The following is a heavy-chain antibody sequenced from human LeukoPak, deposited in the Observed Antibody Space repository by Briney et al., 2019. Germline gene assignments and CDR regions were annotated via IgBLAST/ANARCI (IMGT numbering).Heavy chain of an antibody. V-gene: IGHV1-18*01. CDR1: GYTFTSYG. CDR3: ARKVPNDSSGYYYRGQFDP. J-gene: IGHJ5*02. CDR2: ISAYNGNT. Sequence: ASVKVSCKAPGYTFTSYGISWVRQAPGQGLEWMGWISAYNGNTNYAQKFQGRVTITADKSTSTAYMELSSLRSEDTAVYYCARKVPNDSSGYYYRGQFDPWGQGTLVTVSS. D-gene: IGHD3-22*01.